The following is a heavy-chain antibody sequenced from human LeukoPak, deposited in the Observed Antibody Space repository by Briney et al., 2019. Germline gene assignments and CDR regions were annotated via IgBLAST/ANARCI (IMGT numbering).Heavy chain of an antibody. CDR2: ISSSSSYI. CDR1: GFTFSSYS. D-gene: IGHD3-10*01. Sequence: GGSLRLSCAASGFTFSSYSMNWVRQAPGKGLEWVSSISSSSSYIYYADSVKGRFTISRDNAKNSLYLQMNSLRAEDTAVYYCARDAINNYYGSGSYFPRRGEFDYWGQGTLVTVSS. J-gene: IGHJ4*02. V-gene: IGHV3-21*01. CDR3: ARDAINNYYGSGSYFPRRGEFDY.